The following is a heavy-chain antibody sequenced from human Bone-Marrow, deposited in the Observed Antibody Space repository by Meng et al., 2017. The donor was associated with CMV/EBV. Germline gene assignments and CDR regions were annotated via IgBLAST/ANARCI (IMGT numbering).Heavy chain of an antibody. CDR1: GFTFNTYW. CDR2: VNSDGTSA. Sequence: GGSLRLSCAASGFTFNTYWMHWVRQAPGKGLVWVARVNSDGTSAMYAASVMGRFTISRDNAKNTLYLAKNSLRADDTAVFYCANGVYEDFEGDGEGPFDIWGQGTMVTVSS. J-gene: IGHJ3*02. CDR3: ANGVYEDFEGDGEGPFDI. D-gene: IGHD2-8*01. V-gene: IGHV3-74*03.